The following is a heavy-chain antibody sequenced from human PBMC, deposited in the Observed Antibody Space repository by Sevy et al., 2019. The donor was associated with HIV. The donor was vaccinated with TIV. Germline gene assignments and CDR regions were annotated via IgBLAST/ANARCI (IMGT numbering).Heavy chain of an antibody. CDR1: GYTFTSYG. V-gene: IGHV1-18*01. Sequence: ASVKVSCKTSGYTFTSYGITWVRQASGQGLEWMGWISAYNGNTDYAQNFRGRVTMTTDTSTNTAYMELRSLRSDDTTVYYCIRGADWFDPWGQGTLVTVSS. CDR3: IRGADWFDP. J-gene: IGHJ5*02. CDR2: ISAYNGNT.